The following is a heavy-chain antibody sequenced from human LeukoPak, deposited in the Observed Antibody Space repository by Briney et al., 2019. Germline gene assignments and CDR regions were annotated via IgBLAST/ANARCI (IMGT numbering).Heavy chain of an antibody. CDR2: IYTSGST. CDR3: ARESVSSWYYELYYYYGMDV. CDR1: GGSISSYY. D-gene: IGHD6-13*01. J-gene: IGHJ6*02. Sequence: PSETLSLTCTVSGGSISSYYWSWIRQPAGKGLEWIGRIYTSGSTNYNPSLKSRVTMSVDTSKNQFSLKLSSVTAADTAVYYCARESVSSWYYELYYYYGMDVWGQGTTVTVSS. V-gene: IGHV4-4*07.